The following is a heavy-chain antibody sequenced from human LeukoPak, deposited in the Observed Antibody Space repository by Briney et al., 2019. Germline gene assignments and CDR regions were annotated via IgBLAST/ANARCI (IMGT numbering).Heavy chain of an antibody. V-gene: IGHV4-61*02. CDR1: GGSINSGGYY. CDR2: TYSTGNT. J-gene: IGHJ6*02. D-gene: IGHD2-15*01. Sequence: SQTLSLTCTVSGGSINSGGYYWSWIRQPAGKGLEWIGRTYSTGNTNYKPSLESRVTISVDTSKNQFSLKLTSVTAADTAIYCCTRGCSGGSCYSGYGMDVWGQGTTVTVSS. CDR3: TRGCSGGSCYSGYGMDV.